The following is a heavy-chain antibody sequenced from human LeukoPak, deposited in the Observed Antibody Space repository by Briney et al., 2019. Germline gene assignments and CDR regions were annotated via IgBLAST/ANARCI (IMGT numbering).Heavy chain of an antibody. CDR1: GGSISSGDYY. J-gene: IGHJ4*02. CDR2: IYYSGST. CDR3: ARSSIYVLMVFLDY. Sequence: SETLSLTCTVSGGSISSGDYYWSWIRQPPWKGLEWIGYIYYSGSTYYNPSLKSRVTISVDTSKNQFSLKLSSVTAADTAVYYCARSSIYVLMVFLDYWGQGTLVTVSS. D-gene: IGHD2-8*01. V-gene: IGHV4-30-4*08.